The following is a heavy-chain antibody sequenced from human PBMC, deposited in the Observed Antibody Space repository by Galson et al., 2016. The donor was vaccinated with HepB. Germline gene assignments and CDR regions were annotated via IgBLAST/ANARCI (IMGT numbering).Heavy chain of an antibody. D-gene: IGHD6-13*01. CDR3: ARDYKQQLDAFDI. Sequence: SLRLSCAASGFTFSTYGMHWVRQAPGKGLEWVALISYDGKSESYADSVKGRVTISRDNSKNTLYLQMHSLRGGDTAVYYCARDYKQQLDAFDIWGQGTMVTVSS. J-gene: IGHJ3*02. V-gene: IGHV3-30*03. CDR2: ISYDGKSE. CDR1: GFTFSTYG.